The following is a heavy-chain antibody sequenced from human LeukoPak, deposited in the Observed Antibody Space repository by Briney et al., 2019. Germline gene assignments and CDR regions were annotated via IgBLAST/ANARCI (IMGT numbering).Heavy chain of an antibody. CDR3: ARAPGSGGSGSLDDAFDI. CDR1: GYTFTGYY. J-gene: IGHJ3*02. V-gene: IGHV1-46*01. D-gene: IGHD3-10*01. Sequence: ASVKVSCTASGYTFTGYYMHWVRQAPRQGLEWMGIINPSGGSTSYAQKFQGRVTMTRDTSTSTVYMELSSLRSEDTAVYYCARAPGSGGSGSLDDAFDIWGQGTMVTVSS. CDR2: INPSGGST.